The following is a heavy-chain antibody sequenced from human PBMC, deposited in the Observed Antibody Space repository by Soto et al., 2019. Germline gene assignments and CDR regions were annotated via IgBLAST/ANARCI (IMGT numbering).Heavy chain of an antibody. V-gene: IGHV1-69*13. CDR1: GGTFSRYA. CDR2: INPIFGTE. D-gene: IGHD6-13*01. CDR3: ARQSQAAPGAFDI. J-gene: IGHJ3*02. Sequence: VKVSCQASGGTFSRYASSWVLQAPGKGLEWMGGINPIFGTENYAQKFQGRVTIAAADSTSTAYMELSSLRAEATVEYYCARQSQAAPGAFDIWGQGTMVTVSS.